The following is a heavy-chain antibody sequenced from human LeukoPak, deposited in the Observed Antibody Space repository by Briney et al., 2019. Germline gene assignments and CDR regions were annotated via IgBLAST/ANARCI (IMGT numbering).Heavy chain of an antibody. CDR2: IWYDGSIQ. Sequence: PGGSLRLSCAASGFTFSSYGMHWVRQAPGKGLEWVAAIWYDGSIQYYADSVKGRFTISRANSKNTLYLQMDSLRAEDTAVYYCARAGYCSGGSCYGSDYWGQGTLVSVSS. CDR3: ARAGYCSGGSCYGSDY. D-gene: IGHD2-15*01. CDR1: GFTFSSYG. J-gene: IGHJ4*02. V-gene: IGHV3-33*01.